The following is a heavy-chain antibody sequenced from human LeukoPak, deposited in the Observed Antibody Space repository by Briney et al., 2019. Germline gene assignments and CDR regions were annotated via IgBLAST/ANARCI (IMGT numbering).Heavy chain of an antibody. CDR3: ATDLLISYDSNDY. V-gene: IGHV1-24*01. D-gene: IGHD5-18*01. J-gene: IGHJ4*02. Sequence: ASVKVSCKVSGYTLTELSMHWVRHAPGKGLEWMGGFDPEDGETIYAQKFQGRVSMTEDTSTDTAYMELSSLRSEDTAVYYCATDLLISYDSNDYWGQGPLVTVSS. CDR1: GYTLTELS. CDR2: FDPEDGET.